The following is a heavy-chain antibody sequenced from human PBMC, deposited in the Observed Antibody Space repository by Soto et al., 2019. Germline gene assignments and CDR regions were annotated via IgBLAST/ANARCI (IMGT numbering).Heavy chain of an antibody. CDR3: AKESTVGSPGDYFDS. CDR1: GFTFSSFD. Sequence: EVELLESGGDLVQPGGSLRLSCAASGFTFSSFDMNWVRQAQGKGLEGVSAIGVYANTYYADSVKGRFTISRDDSKKTVYLQLNSLRVDDTAVYYCAKESTVGSPGDYFDSWGQGTLVTVSS. J-gene: IGHJ4*02. V-gene: IGHV3-23*01. D-gene: IGHD1-26*01. CDR2: IGVYANT.